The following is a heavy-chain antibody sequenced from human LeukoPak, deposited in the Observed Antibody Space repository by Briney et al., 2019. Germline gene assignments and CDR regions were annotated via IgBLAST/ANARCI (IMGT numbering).Heavy chain of an antibody. CDR1: GYTFTGYY. V-gene: IGHV1-2*02. CDR2: INPNSGGT. CDR3: ARDVGEYCSSINCYASHY. J-gene: IGHJ4*02. D-gene: IGHD2-2*01. Sequence: ASVKVSCKTSGYTFTGYYMHWVRQAPGQGLEWMGWINPNSGGTNYAQKFQGRVTMTRDTSISTAYMELSSLRSDDTAVYYCARDVGEYCSSINCYASHYWGQGTLVTVSS.